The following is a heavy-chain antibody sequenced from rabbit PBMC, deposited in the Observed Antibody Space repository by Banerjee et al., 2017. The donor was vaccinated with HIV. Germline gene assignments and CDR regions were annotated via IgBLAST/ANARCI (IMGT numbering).Heavy chain of an antibody. CDR3: ARGAAFNL. Sequence: QSLEESGGDLVKPGASLTLTCTASGFSFSSSYCMCWVRQAPGKGLEWIGCIYTGSDSTYYASWANGRFTISKSSATTVTLQVTSLTAADTATYFCARGAAFNLWGPGTLVTVS. CDR2: IYTGSDST. J-gene: IGHJ2*01. CDR1: GFSFSSSYC. V-gene: IGHV1S40*01.